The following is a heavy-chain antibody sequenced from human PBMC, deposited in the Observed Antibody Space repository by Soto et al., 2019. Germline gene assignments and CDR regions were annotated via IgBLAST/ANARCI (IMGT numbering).Heavy chain of an antibody. J-gene: IGHJ6*02. CDR3: ARHGVGATGNYYYGMDV. D-gene: IGHD1-26*01. CDR2: IYPGDSDT. Sequence: GESLKISCNGSGYSFTIYCIGLVLQMPGKGLEWMGIIYPGDSDTRYSPSFQGQVTISADKSISTAYLQWSSLKASDTAMYYCARHGVGATGNYYYGMDVWGQGTTVTVSS. CDR1: GYSFTIYC. V-gene: IGHV5-51*01.